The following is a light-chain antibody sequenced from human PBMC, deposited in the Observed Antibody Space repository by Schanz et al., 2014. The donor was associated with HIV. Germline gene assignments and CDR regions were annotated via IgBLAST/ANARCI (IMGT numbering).Light chain of an antibody. CDR3: QSYDNRLSVVV. J-gene: IGLJ2*01. CDR2: TNN. CDR1: SSNIRTNP. Sequence: QSVLTQPPSASGTPGQRVTISCSGSSSNIRTNPVNWYHQLPETAPRLLIYTNNQRPSGVPARFSGSKSGTSASLAITGLQAEDEADYYCQSYDNRLSVVVFGGGTKLTVL. V-gene: IGLV1-44*01.